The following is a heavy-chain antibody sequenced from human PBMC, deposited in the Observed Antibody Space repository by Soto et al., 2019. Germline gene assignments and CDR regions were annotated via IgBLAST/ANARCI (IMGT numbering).Heavy chain of an antibody. CDR3: ATDYFNVRYFDWRRTCDY. J-gene: IGHJ4*02. CDR2: IGGDGGDT. Sequence: GGSLRLSCAASGFTFSSYAMSWVRQAPGKGLEWVSVIGGDGGDTYYADSVKGRFTISRDNSKNTLYLQMNSLGAEDKGVYYGATDYFNVRYFDWRRTCDYWGQGTLVTVSS. D-gene: IGHD3-9*01. CDR1: GFTFSSYA. V-gene: IGHV3-23*01.